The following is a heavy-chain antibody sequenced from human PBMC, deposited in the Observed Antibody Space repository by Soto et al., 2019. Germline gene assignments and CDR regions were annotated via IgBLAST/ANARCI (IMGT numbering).Heavy chain of an antibody. CDR3: ALYDSSGSRGFQH. D-gene: IGHD3-22*01. CDR2: IYYSGST. Sequence: QVQLQESGPGLVKPSQTLSLTCTVSGGSISSGAYYWSWIRQHPGKGLEWIGYIYYSGSTYYNPSLNSRVTISVDTSKNQFSLKLSSVTAADTAVYYCALYDSSGSRGFQHWGQGTLVTVSS. V-gene: IGHV4-31*03. CDR1: GGSISSGAYY. J-gene: IGHJ1*01.